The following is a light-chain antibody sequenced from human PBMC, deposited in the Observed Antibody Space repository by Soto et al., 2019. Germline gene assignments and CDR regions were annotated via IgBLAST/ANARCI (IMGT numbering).Light chain of an antibody. Sequence: EVVLTQSPGTLSLSPGERATLSCRASQSVSNTYFACYQQKPVQAPRILIFGSSDRATGIPDRFSGSGSGTYLTVTISRLEPEDFAVYYCQQYGRSPPYTFGQGTKLESK. V-gene: IGKV3-20*01. CDR3: QQYGRSPPYT. CDR2: GSS. CDR1: QSVSNTY. J-gene: IGKJ2*01.